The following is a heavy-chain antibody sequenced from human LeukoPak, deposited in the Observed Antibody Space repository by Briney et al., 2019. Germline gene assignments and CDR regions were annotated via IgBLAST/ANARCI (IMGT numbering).Heavy chain of an antibody. Sequence: ASVKVSCKASGYTFTDYYIHWVRQAPGQGLEWMGWINPNSGGTNYAQKFQGRVTMTRDTSISTAYMELSRLRSDDTAVYYCARGVVVVPAAMGFGTSPNRFDPWGQGTLVTVSS. J-gene: IGHJ5*02. D-gene: IGHD2-2*01. CDR2: INPNSGGT. CDR1: GYTFTDYY. V-gene: IGHV1-2*02. CDR3: ARGVVVVPAAMGFGTSPNRFDP.